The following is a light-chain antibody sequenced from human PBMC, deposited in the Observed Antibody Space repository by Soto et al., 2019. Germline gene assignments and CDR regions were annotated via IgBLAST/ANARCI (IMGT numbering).Light chain of an antibody. CDR3: QHYGRSPPSWT. J-gene: IGKJ1*01. V-gene: IGKV3-20*01. CDR2: DAS. CDR1: QSVSSNY. Sequence: EIVLTQSPGTLSLSPGERATLSCRASQSVSSNYLAWYQQKPGQPPRLLISDASSRATGIPDRFSGSGSRTDFTLTISGLEPEDFAVYYCQHYGRSPPSWTFGQGTKVEIK.